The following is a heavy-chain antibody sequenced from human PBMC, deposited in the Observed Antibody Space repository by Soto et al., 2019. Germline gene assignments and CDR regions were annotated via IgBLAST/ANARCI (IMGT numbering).Heavy chain of an antibody. J-gene: IGHJ5*02. D-gene: IGHD3-10*01. CDR1: GFTFGTTD. V-gene: IGHV3-23*01. CDR3: VKNSGWFKT. CDR2: IDGSGGIT. Sequence: QLLQSGGGLVQPGGSLTLSCAASGFTFGTTDMSWVRQAPGAGLEGVSTIDGSGGITYYADSVKGRFTISRDNSRNTVYLQMNSLRGDDTALYYCVKNSGWFKTWGQGALVTVSS.